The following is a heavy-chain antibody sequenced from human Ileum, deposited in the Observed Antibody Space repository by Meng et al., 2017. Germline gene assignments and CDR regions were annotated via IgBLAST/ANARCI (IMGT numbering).Heavy chain of an antibody. CDR1: GFTFRSYG. Sequence: GPVVESGGGLVEAGASLRLSCAASGFTFRSYGMHWVRQAPGKGLEWVAVIWFDGSKKYYADSVKGRFTVSRDNSKNTLYLQMNSLRADDTAVYYCARYRSGSSDYWGPGTLVTVSS. D-gene: IGHD6-19*01. J-gene: IGHJ4*02. V-gene: IGHV3-33*01. CDR2: IWFDGSKK. CDR3: ARYRSGSSDY.